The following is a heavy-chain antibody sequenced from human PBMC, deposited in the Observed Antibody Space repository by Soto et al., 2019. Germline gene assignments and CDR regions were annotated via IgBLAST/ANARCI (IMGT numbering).Heavy chain of an antibody. Sequence: GASVKVSCKASGGTFSSYAISWVRQAPGQGLEWMGGIIPIFGTANYAQKFQGRVTITRDTSASTAYMELSSLRSEDTAVYYCARDILTGYRFAIFDYWGQGTLVTVSS. CDR3: ARDILTGYRFAIFDY. CDR2: IIPIFGTA. J-gene: IGHJ4*02. CDR1: GGTFSSYA. D-gene: IGHD3-9*01. V-gene: IGHV1-69*05.